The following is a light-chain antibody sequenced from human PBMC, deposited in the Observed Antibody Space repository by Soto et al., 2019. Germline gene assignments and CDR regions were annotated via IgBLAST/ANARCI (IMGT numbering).Light chain of an antibody. J-gene: IGKJ2*01. CDR1: QTINRN. CDR3: QQTYSTPDT. Sequence: DIQMTQSPSSLSASVGDRVTITCRASQTINRNLNWYQQKPGKAPKLLIYGASSLQSGVPSSFSGSGSGTDFTLPISSLQPEDFATYYCQQTYSTPDTFGQGTKLEIK. CDR2: GAS. V-gene: IGKV1-39*01.